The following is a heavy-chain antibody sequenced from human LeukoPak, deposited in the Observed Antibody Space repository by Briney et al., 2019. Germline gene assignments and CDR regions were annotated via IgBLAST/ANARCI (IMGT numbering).Heavy chain of an antibody. CDR2: IYYSGST. D-gene: IGHD1-1*01. CDR1: GVSISSGGYY. J-gene: IGHJ6*03. V-gene: IGHV4-31*03. Sequence: SETLSLTCTVSGVSISSGGYYWSWIRQHPGKGLEWIGYIYYSGSTYYNPSLKSRVTISVDTSKNQFSLKLSSVTAADTAVYYCASPPAGNYYYMDVWGKGTTVTVSS. CDR3: ASPPAGNYYYMDV.